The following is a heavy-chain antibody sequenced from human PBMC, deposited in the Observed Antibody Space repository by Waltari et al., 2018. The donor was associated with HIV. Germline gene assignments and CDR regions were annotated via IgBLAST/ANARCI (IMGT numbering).Heavy chain of an antibody. V-gene: IGHV3-66*02. CDR3: AREADSAYYYYGMDV. J-gene: IGHJ6*02. CDR1: GFTVSRNY. Sequence: EVQLVESGGGLVQPGGSLRLSCAASGFTVSRNYLSWVRQAPGKGLEWVSVIYSGGSTYYADSVKGRFTISRDNSKNTLYLQMNSLRAEDTAVYYCAREADSAYYYYGMDVWGQGTTVTVSS. CDR2: IYSGGST. D-gene: IGHD1-26*01.